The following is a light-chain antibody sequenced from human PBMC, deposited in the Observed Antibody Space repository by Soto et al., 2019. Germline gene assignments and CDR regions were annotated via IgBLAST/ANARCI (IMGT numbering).Light chain of an antibody. V-gene: IGKV3D-15*02. CDR3: YEYHILPPWT. CDR1: QSVSLS. J-gene: IGKJ4*01. CDR2: GAS. Sequence: RVMKQAAEGLSVGKGCRSTLSRRDGQSVSLSLAWYQMRPGQPPRLLIYGASTRATDIPARFRGTGSRTDFSLIIISLQHADFAVFFCYEYHILPPWTFCGGTKLDIK.